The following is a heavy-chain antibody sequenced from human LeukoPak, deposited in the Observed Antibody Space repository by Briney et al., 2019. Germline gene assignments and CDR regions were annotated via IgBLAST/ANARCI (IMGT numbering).Heavy chain of an antibody. CDR1: GFTVSSNY. D-gene: IGHD3-10*01. J-gene: IGHJ6*03. V-gene: IGHV3-53*01. CDR3: ARVGVTMVREDKYYYYYYMDV. Sequence: GGSLRLSCAASGFTVSSNYMSWVRQAPGKGLEWVSVIYSGGSTYYADSVKGRFTTSRDNSKSTLYIQMNSLRAEDTAVYYCARVGVTMVREDKYYYYYYMDVWGKGTTVTVSS. CDR2: IYSGGST.